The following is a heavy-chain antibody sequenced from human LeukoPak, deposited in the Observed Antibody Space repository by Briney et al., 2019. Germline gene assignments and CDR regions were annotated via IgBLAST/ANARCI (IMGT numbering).Heavy chain of an antibody. CDR3: AKGSYSYDSSAFDI. J-gene: IGHJ3*02. D-gene: IGHD3-22*01. CDR2: ISWNSGSI. V-gene: IGHV3-9*03. Sequence: GGSLRLSCAASGFTFDDYAMHWVRQAPGKGLEWVSGISWNSGSIGYADSVKGRFTISRDNAKNSLYLQMNSLRAEDMALYYCAKGSYSYDSSAFDIWGQGTMVTVSS. CDR1: GFTFDDYA.